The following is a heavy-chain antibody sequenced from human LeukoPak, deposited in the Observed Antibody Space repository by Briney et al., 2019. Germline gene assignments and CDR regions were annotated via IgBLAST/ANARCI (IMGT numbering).Heavy chain of an antibody. D-gene: IGHD1-14*01. CDR2: ISGSGGST. CDR3: TKSGVRQQKERNNRRAIAPLDYYYYMDV. J-gene: IGHJ6*03. V-gene: IGHV3-23*01. Sequence: GGSLRLSCAASGFTFSSYAMSWVRQAPGKGLEWVSAISGSGGSTYYADSVKGRFTISRDNSKNTLYLQMNSLRAEDTAVYYCTKSGVRQQKERNNRRAIAPLDYYYYMDVWGKGTTVTVSS. CDR1: GFTFSSYA.